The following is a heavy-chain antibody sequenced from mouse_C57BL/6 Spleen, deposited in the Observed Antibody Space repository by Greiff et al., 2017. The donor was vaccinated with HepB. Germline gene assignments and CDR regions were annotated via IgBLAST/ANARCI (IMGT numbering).Heavy chain of an antibody. Sequence: DVKLLESGGGLVKPGGSLKLSCAASGFTFSDYGMHWVRQAPEKGLEWVAYISSGSSTIYYADTVKGRFTISRDNAKNTLFLQMTSLRSEDTAMYYCARIYYYGSSYAMDYWGQGTSVTVSS. D-gene: IGHD1-1*01. J-gene: IGHJ4*01. CDR2: ISSGSSTI. V-gene: IGHV5-17*01. CDR1: GFTFSDYG. CDR3: ARIYYYGSSYAMDY.